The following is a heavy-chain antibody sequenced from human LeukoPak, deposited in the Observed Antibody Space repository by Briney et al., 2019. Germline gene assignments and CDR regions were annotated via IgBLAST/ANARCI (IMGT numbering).Heavy chain of an antibody. D-gene: IGHD4-17*01. J-gene: IGHJ4*02. CDR3: AREDYGDYVPDY. V-gene: IGHV3-74*01. CDR1: GFTFSSYW. CDR2: INNDGSSI. Sequence: GGSLRLSCAASGFTFSSYWMNWVRQAPGKGLVWLSHINNDGSSINYADSVKGRFTISRDNAKNTLYLQMNSLRAEDTAVYYCAREDYGDYVPDYWGQGTLVTVSS.